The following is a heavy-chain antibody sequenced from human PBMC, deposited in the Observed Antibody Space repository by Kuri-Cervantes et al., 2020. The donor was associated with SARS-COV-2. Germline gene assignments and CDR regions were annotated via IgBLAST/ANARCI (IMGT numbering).Heavy chain of an antibody. Sequence: SETLSLTCTVSGGSISSYYWSWIRQPAGKGLEWIGRIYTSGSTNYNPSLKSRVTTSVDTSKNQFSLKLSSVTAADTAVYYCARDAYSSSSMYYFDYWGQGTLVTVSS. J-gene: IGHJ4*02. CDR2: IYTSGST. CDR3: ARDAYSSSSMYYFDY. V-gene: IGHV4-4*07. D-gene: IGHD6-6*01. CDR1: GGSISSYY.